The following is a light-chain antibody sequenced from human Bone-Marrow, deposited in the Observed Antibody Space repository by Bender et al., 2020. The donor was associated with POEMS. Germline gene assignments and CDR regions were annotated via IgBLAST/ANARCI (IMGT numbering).Light chain of an antibody. V-gene: IGLV2-23*03. CDR2: EGR. J-gene: IGLJ2*01. CDR3: CSYAGTDTFDV. Sequence: QYALTQPASVSGSPGQSITISCSGTSSDLGGHNYVSWYQHNPGKAPKLIIYEGRKRPSGVSNRFSASTSGNTASLTISGLQADDEADYYCCSYAGTDTFDVFGEGTKLTVL. CDR1: SSDLGGHNY.